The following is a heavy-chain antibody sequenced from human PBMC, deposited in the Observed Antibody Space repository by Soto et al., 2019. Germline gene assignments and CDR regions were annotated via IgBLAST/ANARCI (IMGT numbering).Heavy chain of an antibody. CDR3: ARDLRLAWGGMDV. D-gene: IGHD7-27*01. J-gene: IGHJ6*02. V-gene: IGHV3-33*01. CDR1: GFTFSSYG. Sequence: QVQLVESGGGVVQPGRSLRLFCAASGFTFSSYGMHWVRQAPGKGLEWVAVIWYDGSNKYYADSVKGRFTISRDNSKNTLYLQMNSLRAEDTAVYYCARDLRLAWGGMDVWGQGTTVTVSS. CDR2: IWYDGSNK.